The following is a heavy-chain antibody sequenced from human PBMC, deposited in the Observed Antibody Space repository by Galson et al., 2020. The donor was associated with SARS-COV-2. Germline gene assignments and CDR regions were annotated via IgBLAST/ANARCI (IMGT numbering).Heavy chain of an antibody. Sequence: SETLSLTCTVSGGSISSVGYYWTWIRQHPGKGLEWIGYISTSGRTYYNPSLKSRVTISLDTSKNQFSLNLNSVTPADTAVYFCARELLSSHNFDYWGQGTLITVSS. CDR1: GGSISSVGYY. V-gene: IGHV4-31*03. CDR3: ARELLSSHNFDY. J-gene: IGHJ4*02. CDR2: ISTSGRT.